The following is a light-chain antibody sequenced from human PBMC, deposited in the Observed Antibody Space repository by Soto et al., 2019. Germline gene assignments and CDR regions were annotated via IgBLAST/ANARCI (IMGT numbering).Light chain of an antibody. Sequence: EIVLTQSPATLSLSPGERATLSCRASQSVSSYLAWYQQKPGQAPRLLIYDASNRATGIPARFSGSGSGTDFTITNSSIEPEDFAVYYCQQRSNWPLTFGGGTKVEIK. J-gene: IGKJ4*01. CDR2: DAS. V-gene: IGKV3-11*01. CDR3: QQRSNWPLT. CDR1: QSVSSY.